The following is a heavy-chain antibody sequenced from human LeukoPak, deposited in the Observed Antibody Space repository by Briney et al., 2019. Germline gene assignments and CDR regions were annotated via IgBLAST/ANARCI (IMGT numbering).Heavy chain of an antibody. CDR1: GFTFSSYS. CDR2: ISSSSSYI. D-gene: IGHD6-13*01. CDR3: ARDTQQLPIFDY. V-gene: IGHV3-21*01. J-gene: IGHJ4*02. Sequence: GGSLRLSYAASGFTFSSYSMNWVRQAPGKGLEWVSSISSSSSYIYYADSVKGRFTISRDNAKNSLYLQMNSLRAEDTAVYYCARDTQQLPIFDYWGQGTLVTVSS.